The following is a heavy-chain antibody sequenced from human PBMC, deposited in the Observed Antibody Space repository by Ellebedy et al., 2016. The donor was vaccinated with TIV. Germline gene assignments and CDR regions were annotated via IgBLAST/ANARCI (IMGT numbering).Heavy chain of an antibody. J-gene: IGHJ6*02. CDR3: ARDEVVGASRGYQFYGMDV. CDR1: GYSFIGYY. CDR2: INPNSGGT. Sequence: ASVKVSCKASGYSFIGYYLHWVRQAPGQGLEWMGWINPNSGGTNHAQKFQGRLTLTTETSINTAYMELNRLTSDDTAMYYCARDEVVGASRGYQFYGMDVWGQGTTVTVSS. D-gene: IGHD6-25*01. V-gene: IGHV1-2*02.